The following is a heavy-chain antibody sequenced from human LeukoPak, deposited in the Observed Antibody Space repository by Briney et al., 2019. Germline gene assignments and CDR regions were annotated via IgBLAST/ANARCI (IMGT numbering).Heavy chain of an antibody. D-gene: IGHD3-22*01. Sequence: PSETLSLTCTVSGGSISSSSYYWGWIPQPPGKGLESIGSIYYSGSSYYNPSLKSRVIISVDTPKNQFSLKLSSVTAAGTAVYYCARHVGSGSYFDYWGQGTLVTVSS. CDR2: IYYSGSS. V-gene: IGHV4-39*01. CDR1: GGSISSSSYY. J-gene: IGHJ4*02. CDR3: ARHVGSGSYFDY.